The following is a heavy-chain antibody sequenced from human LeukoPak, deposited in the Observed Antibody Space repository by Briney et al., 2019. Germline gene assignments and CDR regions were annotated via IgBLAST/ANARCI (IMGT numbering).Heavy chain of an antibody. CDR3: TRVVYYYYMDV. CDR2: TRNKANSYTT. Sequence: GGSLRLSCAASGFSLSDHYMDWVRQAPGKGLEWVGRTRNKANSYTTEYAASVKGRFTISRDDSKNSLFLQMNSLKTEDTAVYYCTRVVYYYYMDVWGKGTTVTVSS. V-gene: IGHV3-72*01. J-gene: IGHJ6*03. CDR1: GFSLSDHY.